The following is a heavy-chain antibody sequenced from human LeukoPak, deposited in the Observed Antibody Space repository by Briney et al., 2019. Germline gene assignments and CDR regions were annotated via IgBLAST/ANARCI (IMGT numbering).Heavy chain of an antibody. V-gene: IGHV3-66*01. CDR2: IYSGGST. D-gene: IGHD6-13*01. CDR3: AGLTSSWPPNFFDY. Sequence: QPGGSLRLSCVASGFTVSSNYMSWVRQAPGKGLEWVSVIYSGGSTYYADSVKGRFTISRDNSKNTLYLQMNSLRAEDTAVFYCAGLTSSWPPNFFDYWGQGALVIVSS. CDR1: GFTVSSNY. J-gene: IGHJ4*02.